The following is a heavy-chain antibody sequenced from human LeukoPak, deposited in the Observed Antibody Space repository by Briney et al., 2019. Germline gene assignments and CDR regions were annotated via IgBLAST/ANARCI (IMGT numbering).Heavy chain of an antibody. Sequence: SEILSLTCTVSGGSISSYYWSWIRQPPGKGLEWIGYIYYSGSTNYNPSLKSRVTISVDTSKNQFSLKLSSVTAADTAVYYCAREGVVGRAFDIWGQGTMVTVSS. J-gene: IGHJ3*02. CDR2: IYYSGST. CDR3: AREGVVGRAFDI. V-gene: IGHV4-59*01. D-gene: IGHD2-21*01. CDR1: GGSISSYY.